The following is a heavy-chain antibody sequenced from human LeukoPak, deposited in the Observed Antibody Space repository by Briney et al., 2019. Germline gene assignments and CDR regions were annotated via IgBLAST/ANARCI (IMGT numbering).Heavy chain of an antibody. CDR1: GYSFSNYW. Sequence: GESLKISCKGSGYSFSNYWIGWVRQMPGKGLEWMGIIFPGDSDTRYSPSFQGQVTISADKSISTAYLQWGSLKASDTAMYYCATQSRRGGNWFDPWGQGTLVTVSS. CDR2: IFPGDSDT. CDR3: ATQSRRGGNWFDP. J-gene: IGHJ5*02. V-gene: IGHV5-51*01. D-gene: IGHD2-2*01.